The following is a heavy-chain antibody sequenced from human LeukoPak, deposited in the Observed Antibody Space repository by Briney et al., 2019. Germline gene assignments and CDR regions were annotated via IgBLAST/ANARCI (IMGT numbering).Heavy chain of an antibody. Sequence: GASVKVSCKASGYTFINHWMHWVRQAPGQGLEWMGWISAQHGQTEYAPNSQDRVTMTTDTYTNTAYMELRSLRSDDTAVYYCAGSLGYCTSNFCYLKYWGQGTLVTVSS. CDR2: ISAQHGQT. V-gene: IGHV1-18*04. CDR1: GYTFINHW. D-gene: IGHD2-2*01. J-gene: IGHJ4*02. CDR3: AGSLGYCTSNFCYLKY.